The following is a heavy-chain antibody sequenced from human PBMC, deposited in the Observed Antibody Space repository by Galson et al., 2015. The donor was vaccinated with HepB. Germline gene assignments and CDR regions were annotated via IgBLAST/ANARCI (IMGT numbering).Heavy chain of an antibody. J-gene: IGHJ2*01. D-gene: IGHD7-27*01. CDR1: GDSVSSHSAA. Sequence: CAISGDSVSSHSAAWNWIRQSPSRGLEWLGRTYYRSKWNNDYAVPVKNRITINPDTSKNQFSLQLNSVTPEDAAVYYCARAPTGGWYFDLWGRGILVTVSS. V-gene: IGHV6-1*01. CDR2: TYYRSKWNN. CDR3: ARAPTGGWYFDL.